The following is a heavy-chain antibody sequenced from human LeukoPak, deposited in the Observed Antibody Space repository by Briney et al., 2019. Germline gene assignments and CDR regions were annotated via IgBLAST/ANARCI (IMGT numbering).Heavy chain of an antibody. CDR3: ARASVYCTSTSCSPDY. Sequence: GGSLRLSCAASGFSLSDYYMSWIRQAPGQGLEWVSYISSTGSTIYYADSVKGRFTMSMDNAKNSLYLQMNSLRAEDTAVYYCARASVYCTSTSCSPDYWGQGTPVTVSS. D-gene: IGHD2-2*01. CDR1: GFSLSDYY. J-gene: IGHJ4*02. V-gene: IGHV3-11*04. CDR2: ISSTGSTI.